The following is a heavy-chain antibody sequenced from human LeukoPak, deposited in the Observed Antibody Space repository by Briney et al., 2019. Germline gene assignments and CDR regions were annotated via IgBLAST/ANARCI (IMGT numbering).Heavy chain of an antibody. V-gene: IGHV5-51*01. D-gene: IGHD3-3*01. CDR1: GYSFTSYW. CDR2: IYPGDSDT. Sequence: GESLKISCKGSGYSFTSYWIGWVRQMPGKGLEWMGIIYPGDSDTRYSPSFQGQVTISADKSISTAYLQWSSLKASDTAMYYCARSTYYDFWSGNVSDYWGQGTLITVSS. CDR3: ARSTYYDFWSGNVSDY. J-gene: IGHJ4*02.